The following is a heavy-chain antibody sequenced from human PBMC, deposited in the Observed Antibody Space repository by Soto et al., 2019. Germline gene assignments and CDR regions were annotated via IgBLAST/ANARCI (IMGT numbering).Heavy chain of an antibody. Sequence: QVQLVQSGAEVKKPGASMKVSCKASGYTFTSYAIHWVRQAPGQRLEWMGWINAGNGNTKYSQKFQGRVTITRDTSASTAYMELSSLRSEDTAVYYCARGLYNPSDYWGQGTLVTVSS. D-gene: IGHD1-20*01. CDR3: ARGLYNPSDY. V-gene: IGHV1-3*01. CDR2: INAGNGNT. CDR1: GYTFTSYA. J-gene: IGHJ4*02.